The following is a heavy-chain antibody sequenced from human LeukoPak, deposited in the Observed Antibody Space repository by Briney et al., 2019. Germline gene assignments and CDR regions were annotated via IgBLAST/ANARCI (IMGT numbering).Heavy chain of an antibody. CDR1: GFTFSAYT. D-gene: IGHD3-22*01. J-gene: IGHJ4*02. Sequence: GGSLRLSCAASGFTFSAYTIHWVRQAPGKGLEWVAVTSYDGSNKYYSDSVKGRFTISRDNSKNTLDLQMNSLRVEDTAVYYCARGDYYDNNCYPPRDYWGQGTLVTISS. V-gene: IGHV3-30-3*01. CDR2: TSYDGSNK. CDR3: ARGDYYDNNCYPPRDY.